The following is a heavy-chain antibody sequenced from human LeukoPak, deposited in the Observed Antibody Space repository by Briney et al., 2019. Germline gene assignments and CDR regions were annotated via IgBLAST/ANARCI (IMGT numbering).Heavy chain of an antibody. J-gene: IGHJ3*02. V-gene: IGHV3-20*04. D-gene: IGHD3-22*01. CDR3: ARDSRYYYDSSGYYSDAFDI. Sequence: GGSLRLSCAAPGFTFDDYGMSWVRQAPGKGLEWVSGINWNGGSTGYADSVKGRFTISRDNAKNSLYLQMNSLRAEDTALYYCARDSRYYYDSSGYYSDAFDIWGQGTMVTVSS. CDR1: GFTFDDYG. CDR2: INWNGGST.